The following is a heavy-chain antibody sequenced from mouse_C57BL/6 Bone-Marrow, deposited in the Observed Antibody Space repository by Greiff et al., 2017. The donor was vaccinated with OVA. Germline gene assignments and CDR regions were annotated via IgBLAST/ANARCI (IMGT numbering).Heavy chain of an antibody. Sequence: EVKLVESGGGLVQSGRSLRLSCATSGFTFSDFYMEWVRQAPGKGLEWIAASRNKANDYTTEYSASVKGRFIVSRDTSQSILYLQMNALRAEDTAIYYCARDADSPYYAMDYWGQGTSVTVSS. D-gene: IGHD3-2*01. CDR1: GFTFSDFY. J-gene: IGHJ4*01. CDR3: ARDADSPYYAMDY. V-gene: IGHV7-1*01. CDR2: SRNKANDYTT.